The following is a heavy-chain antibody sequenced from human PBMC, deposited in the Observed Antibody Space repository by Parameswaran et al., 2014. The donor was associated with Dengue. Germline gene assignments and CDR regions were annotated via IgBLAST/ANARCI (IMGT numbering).Heavy chain of an antibody. V-gene: IGHV2-5*08. CDR2: IYWDDDE. J-gene: IGHJ6*02. D-gene: IGHD2-21*02. Sequence: RWIRQPPGKALEWLALIYWDDDERYSPSLKNRLTITKDTSKNQVVLTMTNVDPVDTATYFCAHINDFTGGMDVWGQGTTVTVSS. CDR3: AHINDFTGGMDV.